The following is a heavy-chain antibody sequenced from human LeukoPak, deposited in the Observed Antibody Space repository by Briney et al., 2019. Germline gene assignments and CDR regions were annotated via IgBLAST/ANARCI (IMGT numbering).Heavy chain of an antibody. CDR1: GGSISSSY. J-gene: IGHJ5*02. D-gene: IGHD6-6*01. Sequence: PSETLSLTCTVSGGSISSSYWNWIRQSPGKGLEWIGYISDSGNTDYNPSLKSRVTISRDTSKNQLSLKLTSVITADTAMYYCARDIGGSSFDPWGQGILVTVSS. CDR3: ARDIGGSSFDP. V-gene: IGHV4-59*01. CDR2: ISDSGNT.